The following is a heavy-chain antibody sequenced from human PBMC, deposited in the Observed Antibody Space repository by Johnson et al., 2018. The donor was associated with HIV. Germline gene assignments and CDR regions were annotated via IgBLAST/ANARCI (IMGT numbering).Heavy chain of an antibody. CDR3: ANGPIKYSRSSRGGAFEI. V-gene: IGHV3-30-3*01. CDR1: GFTFNSYA. J-gene: IGHJ3*02. CDR2: ISYDGNEK. Sequence: QVQLVESGGGVVQPGRSQRLSCAASGFTFNSYAIHWVRQAPGKGLEWVALISYDGNEKYYADSVKGRFTISRDNSKNTLYLQMNSLRAEDTAVYYCANGPIKYSRSSRGGAFEIWGQGTTVIVSS. D-gene: IGHD6-6*01.